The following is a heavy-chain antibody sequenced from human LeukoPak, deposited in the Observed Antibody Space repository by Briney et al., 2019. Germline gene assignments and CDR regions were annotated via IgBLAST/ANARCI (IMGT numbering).Heavy chain of an antibody. CDR2: IYSGGYT. V-gene: IGHV3-66*02. CDR3: ARGIDY. Sequence: GGSLRLSCKVSGFTISSNYMSWVRQAPGKGLEWVSIIYSGGYTHYADSVKGRFAISRDSPKNTLYLQMNSLRAEDTAVYYCARGIDYWGQGTLVTVSS. CDR1: GFTISSNY. J-gene: IGHJ4*02.